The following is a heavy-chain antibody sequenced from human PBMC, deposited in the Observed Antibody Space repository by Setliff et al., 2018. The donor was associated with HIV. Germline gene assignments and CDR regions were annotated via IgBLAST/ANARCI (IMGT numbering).Heavy chain of an antibody. Sequence: ASVKVSCKASGYSFTNLGLNWVRQAPGQGLEWMGWISVYNGHTNFAQKLQDRVTMTTDTSTSTAYMELRSLRSDDTAMYYCAKLMTADYYDTSGYFQHWGQGTLVTVSS. J-gene: IGHJ1*01. D-gene: IGHD3-22*01. CDR3: AKLMTADYYDTSGYFQH. V-gene: IGHV1-18*01. CDR1: GYSFTNLG. CDR2: ISVYNGHT.